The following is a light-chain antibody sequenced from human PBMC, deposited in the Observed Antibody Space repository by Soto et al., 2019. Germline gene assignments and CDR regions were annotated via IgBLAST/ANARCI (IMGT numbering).Light chain of an antibody. CDR3: HQSYSTPIFT. CDR2: AAS. J-gene: IGKJ3*01. CDR1: PNIGSY. V-gene: IGKV1-39*01. Sequence: DIQMTQSPSSLSASVGDRVTITCRACPNIGSYLNCYQHKPGKVPNLLIYAASSLQSGVPSRFTGSGSGTDFTRTIRSLQPEDFATYDCHQSYSTPIFTFGPGNKVDIK.